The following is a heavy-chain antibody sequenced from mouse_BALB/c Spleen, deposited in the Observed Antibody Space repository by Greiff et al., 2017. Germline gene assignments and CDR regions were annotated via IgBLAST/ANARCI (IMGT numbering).Heavy chain of an antibody. V-gene: IGHV1-54*01. Sequence: QVQLQQSGAELVRPGTSVKVSCKASGYAFTNYLIEWVKQRPGQGLEWIGVINPGSGGTNYNEKFKGKATLTADKSSSTAYMQLSSLTSDDSAVYFCARSGYGNWAMDYWGQGTSVTVSS. CDR1: GYAFTNYL. J-gene: IGHJ4*01. CDR2: INPGSGGT. CDR3: ARSGYGNWAMDY. D-gene: IGHD2-10*02.